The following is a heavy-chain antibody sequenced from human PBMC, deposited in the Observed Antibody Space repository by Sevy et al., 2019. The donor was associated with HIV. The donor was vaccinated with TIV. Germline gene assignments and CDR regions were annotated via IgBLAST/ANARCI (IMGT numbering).Heavy chain of an antibody. CDR1: GFTFSGYY. Sequence: GGSLRLSCAASGFTFSGYYMDWVRQAPGEGLEWVGRSRNKANSYITEYAASVKGRFSISRDDSNNSLVLQMNSLKTEDTAVYYCVREGAAAGDFDWWGQGTLVTVSS. V-gene: IGHV3-72*01. CDR2: SRNKANSYIT. D-gene: IGHD6-13*01. J-gene: IGHJ4*02. CDR3: VREGAAAGDFDW.